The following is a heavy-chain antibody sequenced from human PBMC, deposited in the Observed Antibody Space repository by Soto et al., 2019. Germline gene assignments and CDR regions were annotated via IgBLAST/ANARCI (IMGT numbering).Heavy chain of an antibody. D-gene: IGHD3-10*01. CDR1: GGSISSSNW. J-gene: IGHJ6*02. V-gene: IGHV4-4*02. Sequence: QVQLQESGPGRVKPSGTLSLTCAVSGGSISSSNWWSWVRQPPGKGLEWIGEIYHSGSTNYNPSLKSRVTISVDKSNNQFSLTLSSVTAADTAVYYCARVSGSYYYGMDVWGQGTTVTVSS. CDR3: ARVSGSYYYGMDV. CDR2: IYHSGST.